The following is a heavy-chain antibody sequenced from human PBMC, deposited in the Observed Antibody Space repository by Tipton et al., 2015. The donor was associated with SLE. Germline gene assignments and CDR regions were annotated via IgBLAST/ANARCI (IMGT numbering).Heavy chain of an antibody. Sequence: VQLVQSGGGLVQPGGSLRLSCAASGFTVSSNYMSWVRQAPGKGLEWLSDIYSGGSRYYADSVTGRFAISRDNTQNTLNLQMHSQTAEYSAVYYCARERGSGWFDFDYWVQVSRVSVSS. J-gene: IGHJ4*02. V-gene: IGHV3-53*04. D-gene: IGHD6-19*01. CDR3: ARERGSGWFDFDY. CDR1: GFTVSSNY. CDR2: IYSGGSR.